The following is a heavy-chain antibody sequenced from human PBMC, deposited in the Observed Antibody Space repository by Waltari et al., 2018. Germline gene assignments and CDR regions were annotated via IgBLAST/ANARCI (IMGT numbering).Heavy chain of an antibody. Sequence: QVQLQESGPGLVKPSETLSLTCAVSGYSISSGYYWGWIRQPPGKGLEWIGSIYHSGSTYYNPSLKSRVTISVDTSKNQFSLKLSSVTAADTAVYYCASSSEGYYGIFWGQGTLVTVSS. CDR3: ASSSEGYYGIF. CDR1: GYSISSGYY. J-gene: IGHJ4*02. V-gene: IGHV4-38-2*01. CDR2: IYHSGST. D-gene: IGHD3-22*01.